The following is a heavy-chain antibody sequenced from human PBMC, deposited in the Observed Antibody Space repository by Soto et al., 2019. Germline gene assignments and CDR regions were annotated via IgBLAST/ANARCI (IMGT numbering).Heavy chain of an antibody. CDR2: INPNSGGT. J-gene: IGHJ4*02. V-gene: IGHV1-2*02. D-gene: IGHD6-19*01. CDR3: AREGSGWKYFDY. Sequence: QVQLVQSGAEVKKPGASVKVSCKGSGYTFIANYIQWVRQAPGQGLEWMGWINPNSGGTTYAQKFQGRVTLTRDTSITTAYRELSGLTSDDTAVYFCAREGSGWKYFDYWGQGSLVTVPS. CDR1: GYTFIANY.